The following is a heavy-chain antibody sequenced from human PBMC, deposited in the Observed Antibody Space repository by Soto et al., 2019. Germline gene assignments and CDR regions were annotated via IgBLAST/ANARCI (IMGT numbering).Heavy chain of an antibody. CDR2: INPSRGLT. CDR1: GYNFNNYY. CDR3: ARDGVPIAGRSGYFDY. D-gene: IGHD6-19*01. V-gene: IGHV1-46*02. J-gene: IGHJ4*02. Sequence: VASVKVSCKASGYNFNNYYIHWVRQTPGQGPEWIGVINPSRGLTTYSQRFQGRVSMTRDTSTTTVYMELSSLRSEDTAIYYCARDGVPIAGRSGYFDYWGPGTEVTVSS.